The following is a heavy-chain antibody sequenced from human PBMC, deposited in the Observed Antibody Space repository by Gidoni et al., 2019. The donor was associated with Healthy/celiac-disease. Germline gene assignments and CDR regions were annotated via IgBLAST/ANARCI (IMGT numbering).Heavy chain of an antibody. Sequence: QVQLQESGPGLVKPSETLSLTCTVSGGSISSYYWSWIRQPPGKGLEWIGYIYYSGSTNYNPSLKSRVTISVDTSKNQFSRKLSSVTAADTAVYYCARGRGSSGWPVAYWGQGTLVTVSS. V-gene: IGHV4-59*01. D-gene: IGHD6-19*01. CDR2: IYYSGST. CDR1: GGSISSYY. CDR3: ARGRGSSGWPVAY. J-gene: IGHJ4*02.